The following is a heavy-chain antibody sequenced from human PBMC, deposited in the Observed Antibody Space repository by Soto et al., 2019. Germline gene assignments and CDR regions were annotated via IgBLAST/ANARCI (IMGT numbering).Heavy chain of an antibody. V-gene: IGHV3-21*01. Sequence: PGGSLRLSCAASGFTFSSYSMNWVRQAPGKGLEWVSSISSSSSYIYYADSVKGRFTISRDNAKNSLYLQMNSLRAEDTAVYYCAKDLLLVRGSFDYWGQGTLVTVSS. CDR1: GFTFSSYS. CDR2: ISSSSSYI. J-gene: IGHJ4*02. D-gene: IGHD6-6*01. CDR3: AKDLLLVRGSFDY.